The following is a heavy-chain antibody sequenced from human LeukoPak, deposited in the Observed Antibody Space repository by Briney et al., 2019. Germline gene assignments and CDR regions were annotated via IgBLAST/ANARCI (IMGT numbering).Heavy chain of an antibody. J-gene: IGHJ4*02. Sequence: SETLSLTCTVSGGSISSGGYYWSWLRQPPGKGLEWIGYIYYSGSTYYNPSLKSRVTISVDTSKNQFSLKLSSVTAADTAVYYCARDYYDSSGYYDYWGQGTLVTVSS. CDR1: GGSISSGGYY. CDR3: ARDYYDSSGYYDY. D-gene: IGHD3-22*01. V-gene: IGHV4-30-4*08. CDR2: IYYSGST.